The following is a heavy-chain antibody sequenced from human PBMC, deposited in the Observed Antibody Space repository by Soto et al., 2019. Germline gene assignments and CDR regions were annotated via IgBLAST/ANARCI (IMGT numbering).Heavy chain of an antibody. Sequence: QVHLQESGPGLVKPSETLSLTCTVSGDSIRSFYWNWIRQPPGKGLEWIGYIHYSGDTNFNPSVEPRVTRPMTTAKTQISLKRRSMTAADTAVYYCARGGWGSSGSRPESEFDYWGQGTLVTVSS. CDR2: IHYSGDT. CDR1: GDSIRSFY. J-gene: IGHJ4*02. D-gene: IGHD3-16*01. CDR3: ARGGWGSSGSRPESEFDY. V-gene: IGHV4-59*12.